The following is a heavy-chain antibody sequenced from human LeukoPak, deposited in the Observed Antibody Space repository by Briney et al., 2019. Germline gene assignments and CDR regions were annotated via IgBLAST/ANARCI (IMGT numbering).Heavy chain of an antibody. V-gene: IGHV3-30*02. J-gene: IGHJ4*02. D-gene: IGHD1-1*01. CDR1: GFTFSSYG. Sequence: GGSLRLSCAASGFTFSSYGMHWVRQAPGKGLEWVALIRYDGTNKYYADSVKGRFTISRDNSKNTLYLQMNSLRAEDTALYYCAKDGNGQFDYWGQGTLVTVSS. CDR3: AKDGNGQFDY. CDR2: IRYDGTNK.